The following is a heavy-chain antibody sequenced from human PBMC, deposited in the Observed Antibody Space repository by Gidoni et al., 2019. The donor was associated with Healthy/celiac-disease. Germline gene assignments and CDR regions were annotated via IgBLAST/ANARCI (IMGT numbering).Heavy chain of an antibody. Sequence: PGQGLEWMGGIIPIFGTANYAKKFQGRVTITADESTSTAYRELSSLRSGDTTVYYSAGGGIVVGPAAISEYNYYGMDDWGQGTPVTVSS. V-gene: IGHV1-69*01. CDR2: IIPIFGTA. D-gene: IGHD2-2*01. J-gene: IGHJ6*02. CDR3: AGGGIVVGPAAISEYNYYGMDD.